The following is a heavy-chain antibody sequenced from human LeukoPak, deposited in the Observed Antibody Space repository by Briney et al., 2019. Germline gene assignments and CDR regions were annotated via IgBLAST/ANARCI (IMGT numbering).Heavy chain of an antibody. CDR3: ARERQNKDFWSGGDY. CDR2: IKQDGSEK. Sequence: GGSLRLSCAASGFTFSSYWMSWVRQAPGKGLEWVANIKQDGSEKYYVDSVKGRFTISRDNAKISLYLQMNSLRAEDTAVYYCARERQNKDFWSGGDYWGQGTLVTVSS. CDR1: GFTFSSYW. V-gene: IGHV3-7*01. J-gene: IGHJ4*02. D-gene: IGHD3-3*01.